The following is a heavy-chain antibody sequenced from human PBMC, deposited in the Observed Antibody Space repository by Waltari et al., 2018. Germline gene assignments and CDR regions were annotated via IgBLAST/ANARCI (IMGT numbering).Heavy chain of an antibody. Sequence: QVQLQQWGAGLLKPSETLSLTCAVYVGSFSGYYWSWIRQPPGTGLGWIGEINHSGSTNYNPSLKSRVTISVDTSKNQFSLKLSSVTAADTAVYYCARGRSVVSIAAAGNVYWYFDLWGRGTLVTVSS. CDR2: INHSGST. CDR3: ARGRSVVSIAAAGNVYWYFDL. D-gene: IGHD6-13*01. J-gene: IGHJ2*01. CDR1: VGSFSGYY. V-gene: IGHV4-34*01.